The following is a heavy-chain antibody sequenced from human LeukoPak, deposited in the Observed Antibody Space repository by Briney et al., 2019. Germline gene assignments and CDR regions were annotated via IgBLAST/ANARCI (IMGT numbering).Heavy chain of an antibody. Sequence: GGSLRLSCAASGFTFDDYAMHWVRQAPGKGLEWVSGISWNSGSIGYADSVKGRFTISRDNSKNTLYLQMNSLRAEDTAVYYCAKEGITMIVVTSLYYFDYWGQGTLVTVSS. CDR2: ISWNSGSI. D-gene: IGHD3-22*01. CDR3: AKEGITMIVVTSLYYFDY. V-gene: IGHV3-9*01. J-gene: IGHJ4*02. CDR1: GFTFDDYA.